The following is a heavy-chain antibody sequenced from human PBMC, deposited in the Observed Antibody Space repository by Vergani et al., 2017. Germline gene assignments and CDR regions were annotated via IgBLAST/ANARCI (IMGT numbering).Heavy chain of an antibody. J-gene: IGHJ4*02. CDR3: ARVPNTGYDSSGYYFDY. D-gene: IGHD3-22*01. V-gene: IGHV1-2*02. Sequence: QVQLVQSGAEVKKPGASVKVSCKASGHTFTGYYMHWVRQAPGQGLEWMGWINPNSGGTNYAQKFQGRVTMTRDTSISTAYMELSRLRSDDTAVYYCARVPNTGYDSSGYYFDYWGQGTLVTVSS. CDR1: GHTFTGYY. CDR2: INPNSGGT.